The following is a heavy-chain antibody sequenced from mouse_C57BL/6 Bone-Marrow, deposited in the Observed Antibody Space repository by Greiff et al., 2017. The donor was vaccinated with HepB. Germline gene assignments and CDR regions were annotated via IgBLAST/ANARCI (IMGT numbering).Heavy chain of an antibody. CDR1: GYTFTSYW. J-gene: IGHJ1*03. CDR2: IDPSDSYT. V-gene: IGHV1-69*01. CDR3: ARWNYDGSRSSYWYFDV. D-gene: IGHD1-1*01. Sequence: QVQLQQPGAELVMPGASVKLSCKASGYTFTSYWMHWVKQRPGQGLEWIGEIDPSDSYTNYNQKFKGKSTLTVDKSSSTAYMQLSSLTSEDSAVYYCARWNYDGSRSSYWYFDVWGTGTTVTVSS.